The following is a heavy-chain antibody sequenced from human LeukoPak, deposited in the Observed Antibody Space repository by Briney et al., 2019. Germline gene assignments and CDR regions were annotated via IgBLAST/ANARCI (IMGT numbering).Heavy chain of an antibody. J-gene: IGHJ4*02. CDR2: ISGDGGST. V-gene: IGHV3-23*01. CDR1: GSTFSNYA. CDR3: AKTSKYSTTWYDY. D-gene: IGHD6-13*01. Sequence: PGGSLRLSCAASGSTFSNYAMSWVRQAPGKGLEWVSGISGDGGSTYYADSVKGRFTISRGSPENALYLQMNSLRAEDTAVYYCAKTSKYSTTWYDYWGQGTLVTVSS.